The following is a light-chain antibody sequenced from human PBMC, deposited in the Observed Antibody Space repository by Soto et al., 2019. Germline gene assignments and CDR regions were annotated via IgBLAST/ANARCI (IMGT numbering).Light chain of an antibody. J-gene: IGKJ1*01. CDR3: QQYNSYSGT. Sequence: DIQMTQSPSTLSASVGDRVTITCRASQSISTWLVWYQQKSGKAPKLLIYMASSLESGVPSRFSGSGSGTEFTLTISSLQPDDFATYYCQQYNSYSGTFGQGTKVDIK. CDR1: QSISTW. CDR2: MAS. V-gene: IGKV1-5*03.